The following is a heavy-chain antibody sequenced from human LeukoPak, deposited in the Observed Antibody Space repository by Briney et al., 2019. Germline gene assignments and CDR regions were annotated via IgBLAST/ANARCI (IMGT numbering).Heavy chain of an antibody. CDR1: GYTFTCYY. V-gene: IGHV1-2*02. Sequence: ASVKVSCKASGYTFTCYYMHWVRQAPGQGLEWMGWINPNSGGTNYAQKFQGRVTMTRDTSISTAYMELSRLRSDDTAVYYCAREYCSGGSCYSGLFSHYWGQGTLVTVSS. D-gene: IGHD2-15*01. CDR3: AREYCSGGSCYSGLFSHY. J-gene: IGHJ4*02. CDR2: INPNSGGT.